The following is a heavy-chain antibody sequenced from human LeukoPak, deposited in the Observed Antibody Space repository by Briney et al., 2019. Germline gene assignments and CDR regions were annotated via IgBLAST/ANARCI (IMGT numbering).Heavy chain of an antibody. CDR3: ARDQRCSGGSCYNWFDP. CDR2: ISSSSSYI. CDR1: GFTFSSYS. D-gene: IGHD2-15*01. Sequence: PGGSLRLSCAASGFTFSSYSMNWVRQAPGKGLEWVSSISSSSSYIYYADSVKGRFTISRDNAKNSLYLQMNSLRAEDTAVYYCARDQRCSGGSCYNWFDPWGQGTLVTVSS. J-gene: IGHJ5*02. V-gene: IGHV3-21*01.